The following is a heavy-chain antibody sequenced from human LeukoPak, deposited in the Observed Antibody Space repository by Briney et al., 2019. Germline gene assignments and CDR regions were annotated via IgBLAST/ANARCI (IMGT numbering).Heavy chain of an antibody. CDR3: ARDLSNYYDSSGP. D-gene: IGHD3-22*01. Sequence: GGSLRLSCVASGFTFSSYAMNWVRQAPGKGLEWVSYISSSSSTIYYADSVKGRFTISRDNAKNSLYLQMNSLRDEDTAVYYCARDLSNYYDSSGPWGQGTLVTVSS. V-gene: IGHV3-48*02. CDR2: ISSSSSTI. CDR1: GFTFSSYA. J-gene: IGHJ5*02.